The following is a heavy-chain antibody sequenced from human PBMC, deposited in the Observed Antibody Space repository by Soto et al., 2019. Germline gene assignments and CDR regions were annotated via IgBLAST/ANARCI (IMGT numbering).Heavy chain of an antibody. J-gene: IGHJ4*02. Sequence: PSYTLSLPCTVSGCSISSSSYYSCLSRQPPGKGLEWIGSIYYSGGTYYNPSLKSRVTISVDTSKNQFSLKLSSVTAADTAVYYCARHTIFGVVIIPQGFFDYWGQGTLVTVSS. D-gene: IGHD3-3*01. CDR3: ARHTIFGVVIIPQGFFDY. V-gene: IGHV4-39*01. CDR1: GCSISSSSYY. CDR2: IYYSGGT.